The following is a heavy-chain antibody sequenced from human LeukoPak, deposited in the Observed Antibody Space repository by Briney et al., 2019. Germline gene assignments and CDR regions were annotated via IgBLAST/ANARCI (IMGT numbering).Heavy chain of an antibody. CDR1: RYSFASYW. Sequence: GESLKISCKGSRYSFASYWIGWVRQMPGKGLEWMGTIYPGDSDTRYSPSFQGQVTISADKSISTAYLQWSSLKSSDTAMYYCARTNYDLSNAFDIWGQGTVVTVSS. D-gene: IGHD3-3*01. CDR3: ARTNYDLSNAFDI. J-gene: IGHJ3*02. V-gene: IGHV5-51*01. CDR2: IYPGDSDT.